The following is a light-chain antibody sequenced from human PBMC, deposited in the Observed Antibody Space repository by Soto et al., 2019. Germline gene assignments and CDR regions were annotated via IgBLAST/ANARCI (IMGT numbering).Light chain of an antibody. J-gene: IGKJ1*01. V-gene: IGKV3-20*01. CDR2: GAS. CDR1: QSVNNNY. CDR3: QQYGSSGT. Sequence: VLTHSPGTLSLSPWEIATLSCRASQSVNNNYLAWYQQKPGQSPRLLIYGASIRATAIPDRFSGSGSGTDFTLTISRLEPEDFAVYYCQQYGSSGTFGHGTKVDIK.